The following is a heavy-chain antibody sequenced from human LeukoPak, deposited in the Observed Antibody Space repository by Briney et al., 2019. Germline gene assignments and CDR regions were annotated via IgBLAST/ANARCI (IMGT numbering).Heavy chain of an antibody. Sequence: SETLSLTCTVSGGSISNYYWNWIRQPPGKGLEWIGYIYNSGKTNSSPSLKSRLTMSVDTSKNQFSLKLCSVTTADTAVYYCARAPPPTYCGGDCYSSYFDYWGQGTLFTVSS. D-gene: IGHD2-21*02. CDR2: IYNSGKT. CDR3: ARAPPPTYCGGDCYSSYFDY. V-gene: IGHV4-59*01. CDR1: GGSISNYY. J-gene: IGHJ4*02.